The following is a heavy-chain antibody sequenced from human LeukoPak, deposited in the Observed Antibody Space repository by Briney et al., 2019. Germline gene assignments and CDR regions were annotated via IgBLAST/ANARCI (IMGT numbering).Heavy chain of an antibody. CDR2: TSSSGETT. CDR3: AKDWPNYYGTNGHYYRRDGDC. D-gene: IGHD3-22*01. V-gene: IGHV3-23*01. J-gene: IGHJ4*02. Sequence: PGGSLRLSCVASGFTFSSYAMSWVRQAAGKGLEWVSSTSSSGETTYYADSVKGRFTISRDNSRNTLYLQMNSLRTEDTAVYYCAKDWPNYYGTNGHYYRRDGDCWGQGTLVTVSS. CDR1: GFTFSSYA.